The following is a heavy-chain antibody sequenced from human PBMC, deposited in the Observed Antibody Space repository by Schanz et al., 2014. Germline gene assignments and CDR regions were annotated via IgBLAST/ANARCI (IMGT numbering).Heavy chain of an antibody. J-gene: IGHJ4*02. CDR3: ASADYTNYFDY. V-gene: IGHV3-30*04. CDR1: GFKFSIYA. CDR2: ISYDGRSK. Sequence: VQLVDSGGGVVQPGRSLRLSCAASGFKFSIYAMHWVRQAPGKGLEWVAVISYDGRSKDYADSVKGRFTISRDNSKNTVFLQMNSLRGEDTAVYYCASADYTNYFDYWGQGTLVTVSS. D-gene: IGHD4-4*01.